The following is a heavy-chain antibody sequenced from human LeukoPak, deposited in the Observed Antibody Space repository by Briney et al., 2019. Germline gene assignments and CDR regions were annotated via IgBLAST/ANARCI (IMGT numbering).Heavy chain of an antibody. J-gene: IGHJ4*02. D-gene: IGHD5-24*01. CDR3: ASSPLRGPFDS. CDR1: GFSLSDYY. Sequence: PGGSLRLSCAPSGFSLSDYYTSWIRQAPGGGLEWVSYISSSGTNIYYADSVTGRTTITSDNSKNTVYLQMNSLRADVTDVYYCASSPLRGPFDSWGQGSLVTVSS. V-gene: IGHV3-11*01. CDR2: ISSSGTNI.